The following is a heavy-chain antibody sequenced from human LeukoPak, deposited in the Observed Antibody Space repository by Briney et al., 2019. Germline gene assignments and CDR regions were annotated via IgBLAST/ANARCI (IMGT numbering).Heavy chain of an antibody. CDR3: ARGPPYIVVVTAIGFFDY. J-gene: IGHJ4*02. CDR2: INHSGST. CDR1: GGAFSGYY. Sequence: SGTLSLTRAVYGGAFSGYYWGWIRQPPRKGLEWIGGINHSGSTNYNPSLKSRVTISVDTSKNQFFLKLSSVTAADTAVYYCARGPPYIVVVTAIGFFDYWGQGTLVTVSS. D-gene: IGHD2-21*02. V-gene: IGHV4-34*01.